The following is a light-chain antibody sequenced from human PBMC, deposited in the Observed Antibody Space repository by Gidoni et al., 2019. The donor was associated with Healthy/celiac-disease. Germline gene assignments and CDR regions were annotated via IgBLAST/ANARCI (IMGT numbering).Light chain of an antibody. J-gene: IGKJ3*01. CDR2: DAS. CDR3: QQRSNWAT. CDR1: QSVSSY. V-gene: IGKV3-11*01. Sequence: EIVLPQSPATLSLSPGERATLSCRASQSVSSYLAWYQQKPGKAPRLLIYDASNRATGIPARFSGSGSGTDFTLTISSLEPEDFAVYYCQQRSNWATFGPGTKVDIK.